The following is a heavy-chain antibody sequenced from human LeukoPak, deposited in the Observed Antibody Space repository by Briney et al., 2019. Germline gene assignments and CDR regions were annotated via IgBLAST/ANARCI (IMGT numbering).Heavy chain of an antibody. CDR1: GGTFSSYA. V-gene: IGHV1-69*13. CDR2: IIPIFGTA. CDR3: ARLYCSSTSCPKGDY. Sequence: SVKVSCKASGGTFSSYAISWVRQAPGQGLEWMGGIIPIFGTANYAQKFQGRVTITADESTSTAYMELSSLRSEDTAVYYCARLYCSSTSCPKGDYWGQGTLVTVSS. D-gene: IGHD2-2*01. J-gene: IGHJ4*02.